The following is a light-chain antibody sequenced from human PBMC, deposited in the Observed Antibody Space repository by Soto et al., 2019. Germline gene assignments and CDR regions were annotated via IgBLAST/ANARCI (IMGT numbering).Light chain of an antibody. J-gene: IGLJ1*01. CDR2: EVS. V-gene: IGLV2-14*01. CDR1: SSDVGNYNY. CDR3: SSYTSSSPYV. Sequence: QSALTQPASVSGSPGQSITISCTGTSSDVGNYNYVSWYQHHPGKAPKLMIYEVSYRPSGVSNRFSGSKSGNTASLTISGLQAEDEADYYCSSYTSSSPYVFGTGTKVTVL.